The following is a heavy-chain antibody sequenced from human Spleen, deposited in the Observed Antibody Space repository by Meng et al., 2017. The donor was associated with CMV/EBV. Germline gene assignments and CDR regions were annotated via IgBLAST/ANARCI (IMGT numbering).Heavy chain of an antibody. Sequence: QVQLQRWGAGLLKPSETLSLTCAVYGGSISSSSYYWGWIRQPPGKGLEWIGSIYYSGSTYYNPSLKSRVTISVDTSKNQFSLKLSSVTAADTAVYYCARGIVGNWFDPWGQGTLVTVSS. CDR2: IYYSGST. D-gene: IGHD1-26*01. CDR1: GGSISSSSYY. CDR3: ARGIVGNWFDP. V-gene: IGHV4-39*07. J-gene: IGHJ5*02.